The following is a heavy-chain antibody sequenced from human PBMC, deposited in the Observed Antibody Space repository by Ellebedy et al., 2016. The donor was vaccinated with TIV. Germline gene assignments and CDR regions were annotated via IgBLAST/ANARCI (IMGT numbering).Heavy chain of an antibody. CDR2: IKQDGNEK. Sequence: GESLKISCAASGFTFSNYWMTWVRQAPGKGPECVANIKQDGNEKYYVDSVKGRFTISRDNAKNSMYLQMNGLRAEDTAVYYCARVGRWPHNWSFYYWGRGTLVTVSS. V-gene: IGHV3-7*01. CDR3: ARVGRWPHNWSFYY. CDR1: GFTFSNYW. D-gene: IGHD4-23*01. J-gene: IGHJ4*02.